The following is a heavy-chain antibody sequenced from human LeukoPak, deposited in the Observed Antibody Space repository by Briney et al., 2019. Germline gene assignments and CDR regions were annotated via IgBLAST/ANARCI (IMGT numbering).Heavy chain of an antibody. D-gene: IGHD6-19*01. CDR1: GYTFTGYY. J-gene: IGHJ4*02. Sequence: ASVTLSCKASGYTFTGYYMHWVWQPPGPGLGWGGWINTNSGGTNYAQKFQGRVTMTRDTSISTAYMELSRLTSDDTAVYYWGREDSGIAVDYWGQGTLVTVSS. V-gene: IGHV1-2*02. CDR3: GREDSGIAVDY. CDR2: INTNSGGT.